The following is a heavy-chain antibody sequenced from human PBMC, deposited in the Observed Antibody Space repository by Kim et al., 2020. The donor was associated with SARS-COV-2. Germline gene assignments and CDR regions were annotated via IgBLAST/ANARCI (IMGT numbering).Heavy chain of an antibody. Sequence: GGSLRLSCAASGFTFSSYAMHWVRQAPGKGLEWVAVISYDGSNKYYADSVKGRFTISRDNSKNTLYLQMNSLRAEDTAVYDCARDRRYCSGGSCYSGWVYYYYGMDVWGQGTTVTVSS. CDR1: GFTFSSYA. CDR2: ISYDGSNK. J-gene: IGHJ6*02. CDR3: ARDRRYCSGGSCYSGWVYYYYGMDV. V-gene: IGHV3-30*04. D-gene: IGHD2-15*01.